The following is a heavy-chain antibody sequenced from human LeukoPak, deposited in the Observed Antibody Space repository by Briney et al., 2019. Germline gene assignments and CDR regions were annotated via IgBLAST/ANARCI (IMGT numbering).Heavy chain of an antibody. Sequence: GGSLRLSCGASGFTFSSSAMHWVRQGPGKGLEWVAYIAHHGNNKYYADSVKGRFTISRDNSKGSLYLQMDSLRADGTAVYYCAKDGSWSCTDWGQGTLVRVSS. CDR1: GFTFSSSA. D-gene: IGHD2-8*02. V-gene: IGHV3-30*02. CDR2: IAHHGNNK. CDR3: AKDGSWSCTD. J-gene: IGHJ4*02.